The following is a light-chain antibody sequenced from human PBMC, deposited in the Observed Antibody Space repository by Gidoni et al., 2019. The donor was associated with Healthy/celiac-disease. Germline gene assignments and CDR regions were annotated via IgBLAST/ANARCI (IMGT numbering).Light chain of an antibody. CDR3: QQRSNWPPT. J-gene: IGKJ4*01. V-gene: IGKV3-11*01. Sequence: SVLTQSPATLSWSPGERATLSCRASQGVSSYFAWYQQKPGQAPRLLIYDASNRATGIPARFSGSGSGTDCTLPISSLEPEDFAVYYCQQRSNWPPTFGGGTKVEIK. CDR1: QGVSSY. CDR2: DAS.